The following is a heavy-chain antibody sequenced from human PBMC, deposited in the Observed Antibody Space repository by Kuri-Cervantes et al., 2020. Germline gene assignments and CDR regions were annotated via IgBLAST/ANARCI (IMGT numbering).Heavy chain of an antibody. CDR2: INHSGST. V-gene: IGHV4-34*01. Sequence: SQTLSLTCAVYGGSFSGYYWSWIRQPPGKGLEWIGEINHSGSTNNNPSLKSRVTISVDTSKNQFSLKLSSVTAADTAVYYCARHMGKWELPYFDYWGQGTLVTVSS. J-gene: IGHJ4*02. D-gene: IGHD1-26*01. CDR1: GGSFSGYY. CDR3: ARHMGKWELPYFDY.